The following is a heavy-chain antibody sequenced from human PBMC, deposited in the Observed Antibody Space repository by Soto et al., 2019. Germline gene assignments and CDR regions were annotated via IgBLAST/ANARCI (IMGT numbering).Heavy chain of an antibody. CDR1: GGSISSGGYY. V-gene: IGHV4-31*03. CDR3: ARECITMVRGVIILYYGMDV. CDR2: IYYSGST. Sequence: SETLSLTCTVSGGSISSGGYYWSWIRQHPGKGLEWIGYIYYSGSTYYNPSLKSRVTISVDTSKNQFSLKLSSVTAADTAVYYCARECITMVRGVIILYYGMDVWGQGTTVT. J-gene: IGHJ6*02. D-gene: IGHD3-10*01.